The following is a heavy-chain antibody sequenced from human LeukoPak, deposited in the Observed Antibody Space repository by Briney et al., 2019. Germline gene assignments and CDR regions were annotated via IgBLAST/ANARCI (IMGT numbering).Heavy chain of an antibody. Sequence: SETLFLTCTVSGGSISSYYWSWIRQPPGKGLEWIGYIYYSGSTNYNPSLKSRVTISVDTSKNQFSLKLSSVTAADTAVYYCAGEYYDILTGYYRIDYWGQGTLVTVSS. J-gene: IGHJ4*02. CDR1: GGSISSYY. D-gene: IGHD3-9*01. CDR2: IYYSGST. CDR3: AGEYYDILTGYYRIDY. V-gene: IGHV4-59*01.